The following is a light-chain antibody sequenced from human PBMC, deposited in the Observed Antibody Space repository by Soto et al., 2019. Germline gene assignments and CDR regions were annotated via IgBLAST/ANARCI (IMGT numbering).Light chain of an antibody. V-gene: IGLV2-14*03. CDR2: DVS. CDR3: SSYTTSSTGV. Sequence: QSALTQPASVSGSPGQSITISCTGTSSDVGGYDYVSWYQQHPGKAPKFMIYDVSNRPSDVSNRFSGSKSGNTASLTISGLQAEDEADYYCSSYTTSSTGVFGGGTKLTVL. J-gene: IGLJ3*02. CDR1: SSDVGGYDY.